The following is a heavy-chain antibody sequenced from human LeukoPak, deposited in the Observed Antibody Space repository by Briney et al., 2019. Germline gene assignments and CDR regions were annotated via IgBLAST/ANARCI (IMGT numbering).Heavy chain of an antibody. J-gene: IGHJ4*02. D-gene: IGHD6-19*01. V-gene: IGHV4-31*03. CDR3: ARQSSTIAVAGTFDY. CDR1: GGSISSGGYY. Sequence: SQTLSLTCTVSGGSISSGGYYWSWIRQHPGKGLEWIGYIYYSGSTYYNPSLKSRVTVSVDTSKNQFSLKLSSVTAADTAVYYCARQSSTIAVAGTFDYWGQGTLVTVSS. CDR2: IYYSGST.